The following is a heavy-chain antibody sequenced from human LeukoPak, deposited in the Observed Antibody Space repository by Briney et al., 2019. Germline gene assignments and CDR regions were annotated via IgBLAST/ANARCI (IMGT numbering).Heavy chain of an antibody. CDR3: TTRMVVAATFDY. J-gene: IGHJ4*02. Sequence: GGSLRLSCAASGFTFSNAWMSWVRQAPGKGLEWVGRIKSKTDGGTTDYAAPVKGRFTISRDDSKNTLYLQMSSLKTEDTAVYYCTTRMVVAATFDYWGQGILVTVSS. D-gene: IGHD2-15*01. CDR2: IKSKTDGGTT. V-gene: IGHV3-15*01. CDR1: GFTFSNAW.